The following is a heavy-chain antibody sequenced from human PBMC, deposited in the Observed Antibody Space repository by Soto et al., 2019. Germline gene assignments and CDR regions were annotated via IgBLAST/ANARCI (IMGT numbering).Heavy chain of an antibody. J-gene: IGHJ4*02. Sequence: GGSLRLSCAASGFTFSSYGMHWVRQAPGKGLEWVAVIWYDGSNKYYADSVKGRFTISRDNSKNTLYLQMNSLRAEDTAVYYCARLKYSSEGFDYWGQGTLVTVSS. D-gene: IGHD6-19*01. CDR1: GFTFSSYG. V-gene: IGHV3-33*01. CDR2: IWYDGSNK. CDR3: ARLKYSSEGFDY.